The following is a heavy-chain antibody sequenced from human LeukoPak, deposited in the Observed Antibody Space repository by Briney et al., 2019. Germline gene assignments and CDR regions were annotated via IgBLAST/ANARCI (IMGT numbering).Heavy chain of an antibody. D-gene: IGHD3-3*01. V-gene: IGHV4-4*07. CDR1: GGSISSYY. Sequence: SETLSLTCTVSGGSISSYYWSWIRQPAGKGLEWIGRIYTSGSTNYNPSLKSRVTMSVDTSKNQFSLKLSSVTAADTAVYYCARDPTYDFWSGDDAFDIWGQGTMVTVSP. CDR3: ARDPTYDFWSGDDAFDI. CDR2: IYTSGST. J-gene: IGHJ3*02.